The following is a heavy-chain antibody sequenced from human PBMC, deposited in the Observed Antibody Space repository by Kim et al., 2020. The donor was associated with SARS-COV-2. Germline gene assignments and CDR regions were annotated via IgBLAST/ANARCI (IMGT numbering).Heavy chain of an antibody. CDR2: GTT. J-gene: IGHJ6*02. Sequence: GTTEYAASVKGRFTISRDDSKSIAYLQMNSLKTEDTAVYYCTRVERGMDVWGQGTTVTVSS. CDR3: TRVERGMDV. V-gene: IGHV3-49*02.